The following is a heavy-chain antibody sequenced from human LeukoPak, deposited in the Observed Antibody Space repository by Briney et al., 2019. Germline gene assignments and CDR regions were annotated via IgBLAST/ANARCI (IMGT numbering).Heavy chain of an antibody. CDR3: AREELYPTMVRGVIIY. D-gene: IGHD3-10*01. CDR1: GGSISSSSYY. J-gene: IGHJ4*02. Sequence: PSEPLSLTCTVSGGSISSSSYYCGWVRQPPGKVLVWIGSIYYSGSTYYNPYLKSRVTISVDTSKNQFSLKLSCVTAADTDVYYCAREELYPTMVRGVIIYWGQGTLVTVSS. V-gene: IGHV4-39*07. CDR2: IYYSGST.